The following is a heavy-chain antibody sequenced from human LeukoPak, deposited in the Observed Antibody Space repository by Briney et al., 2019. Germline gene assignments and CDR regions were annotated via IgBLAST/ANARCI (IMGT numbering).Heavy chain of an antibody. D-gene: IGHD2-21*01. Sequence: SETLSLTCTVSSGSIDTVYWSWIRQPPGKGLEWIGYIYFSGITSYNPSLKSRVTISIDTSKNQFSLKVTSVTAADTAVYYCARSSRAYCGGDCWNDAFDIWGQGTMVTVSS. CDR2: IYFSGIT. V-gene: IGHV4-59*01. CDR1: SGSIDTVY. J-gene: IGHJ3*02. CDR3: ARSSRAYCGGDCWNDAFDI.